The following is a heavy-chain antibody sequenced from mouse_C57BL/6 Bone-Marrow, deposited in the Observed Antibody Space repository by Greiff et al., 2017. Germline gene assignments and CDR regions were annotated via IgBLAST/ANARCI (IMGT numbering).Heavy chain of an antibody. CDR3: ARDGSSPAWFAY. CDR2: IDPANGNT. J-gene: IGHJ3*01. V-gene: IGHV14-3*01. CDR1: GFNIKNTY. D-gene: IGHD1-1*01. Sequence: EVKLMESVAELVRPGASVKLSCTASGFNIKNTYMHWVKQRPEQGLEWIGRIDPANGNTKYAPKFQGKATITADTSSNTAYLQLSSLTSEDTAIYYSARDGSSPAWFAYWGQGTLVTVSA.